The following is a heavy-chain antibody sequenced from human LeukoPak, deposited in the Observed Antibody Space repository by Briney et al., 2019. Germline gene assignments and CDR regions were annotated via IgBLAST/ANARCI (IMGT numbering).Heavy chain of an antibody. J-gene: IGHJ4*02. Sequence: GGSLRLSCAASGFTFSNAWMSWVRQAPGKGLEWVGRIKSKTDGGTTDYAAPVKGRFTISRDDSKTTLYLQINSLKTEDTAVYYCTTGAYSLPYDILTGYYKSIGVLFDYWGQGTLVTVSS. CDR3: TTGAYSLPYDILTGYYKSIGVLFDY. CDR2: IKSKTDGGTT. CDR1: GFTFSNAW. V-gene: IGHV3-15*01. D-gene: IGHD3-9*01.